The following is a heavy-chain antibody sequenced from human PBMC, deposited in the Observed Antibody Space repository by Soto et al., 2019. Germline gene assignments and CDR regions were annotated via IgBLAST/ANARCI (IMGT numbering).Heavy chain of an antibody. D-gene: IGHD3-10*01. CDR1: GGSISSSSYY. V-gene: IGHV4-39*01. CDR2: IYYSGST. CDR3: ARRVLLWFGELGYYYYAMDV. Sequence: QLLASGPGLVKPSETLSLTCTVSGGSISSSSYYWGWIRQPPGKGLEWIESIYYSGSTYYNPSLKSRVTISVDTSKNQFSLKLSSVTAADTAVYYCARRVLLWFGELGYYYYAMDVWSHGTTVTVSS. J-gene: IGHJ6*02.